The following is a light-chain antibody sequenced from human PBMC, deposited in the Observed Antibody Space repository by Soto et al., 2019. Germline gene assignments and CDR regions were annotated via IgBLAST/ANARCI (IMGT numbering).Light chain of an antibody. CDR3: QKYDTAPLT. CDR2: GAS. Sequence: DIQMTQSPSSLSASVGDRVTVTCRASQGIDNYLAWYQQKPGKVPRLLIYGASNLRSGFPSRFSGSGSGTLFTLTINGLQPEHVATYYCQKYDTAPLTFGGGTKVEIK. J-gene: IGKJ4*01. V-gene: IGKV1-27*01. CDR1: QGIDNY.